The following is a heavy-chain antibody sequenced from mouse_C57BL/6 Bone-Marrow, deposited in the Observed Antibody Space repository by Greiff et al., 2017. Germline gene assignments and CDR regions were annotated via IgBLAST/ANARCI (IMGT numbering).Heavy chain of an antibody. CDR3: SSFDGNYFDF. CDR2: IDPEIGDP. CDR1: GFNIQDDY. V-gene: IGHV14-4*01. J-gene: IGHJ2*01. D-gene: IGHD2-3*01. Sequence: VQLQPSGAELVRPGASVKLSCTASGFNIQDDYLHWVKPRPEQGLEWIGWIDPEIGDPEYASKFQGKATITSDTSSNTAYLQLSSLTSEDTAVDYCSSFDGNYFDFWGQGTPRTVAS.